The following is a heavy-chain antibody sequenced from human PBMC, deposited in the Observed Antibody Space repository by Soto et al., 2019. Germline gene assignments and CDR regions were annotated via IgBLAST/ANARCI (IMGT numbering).Heavy chain of an antibody. CDR3: ARYYDSTNLYYFDH. J-gene: IGHJ4*02. CDR1: GFTFDEYG. V-gene: IGHV3-20*01. CDR2: ISWHGRSI. D-gene: IGHD3-22*01. Sequence: EVQLVESGGRVVRPGGSLRLSCEASGFTFDEYGVGWVRLAPGKGLEWFAGISWHGRSITYADSVKGRVTISRDRAKKSLYLQMNSLTAADTAVYHCARYYDSTNLYYFDHWGQGTLVSVSS.